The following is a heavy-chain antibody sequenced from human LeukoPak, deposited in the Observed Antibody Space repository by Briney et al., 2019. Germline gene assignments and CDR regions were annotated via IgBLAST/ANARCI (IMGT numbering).Heavy chain of an antibody. CDR1: GYTFTGYY. CDR2: INPNSGGT. CDR3: AREVGGYSGYDYGY. V-gene: IGHV1-2*02. Sequence: DSVKVSCKASGYTFTGYYMHWVRQAPGQGLEWMGWINPNSGGTNYAQKFQGRVTMTRDTSISTAYMELSRLRSDDTAVYYCAREVGGYSGYDYGYWGQGTLVTVSS. D-gene: IGHD5-12*01. J-gene: IGHJ4*02.